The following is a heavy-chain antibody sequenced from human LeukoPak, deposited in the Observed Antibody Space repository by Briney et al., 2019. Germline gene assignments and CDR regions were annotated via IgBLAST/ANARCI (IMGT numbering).Heavy chain of an antibody. D-gene: IGHD1/OR15-1a*01. J-gene: IGHJ4*02. Sequence: PSETLSLTCTVSGGSISSSSYYWSWIRQPAGKGLEWIGRIYTSGSTNYNPSLKSRVTMSVDTSKNQFSLKLSSVTAADTAVYYCARGSMNTARPFDYWGQGTLVTVSS. V-gene: IGHV4-61*02. CDR2: IYTSGST. CDR1: GGSISSSSYY. CDR3: ARGSMNTARPFDY.